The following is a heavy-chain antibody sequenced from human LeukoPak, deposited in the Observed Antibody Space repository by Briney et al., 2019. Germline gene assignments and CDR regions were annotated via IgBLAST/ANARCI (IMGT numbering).Heavy chain of an antibody. CDR2: ISGSGGST. CDR3: AKSLRFLELVFDY. D-gene: IGHD3-3*01. J-gene: IGHJ4*02. CDR1: GFTFSSYA. V-gene: IGHV3-23*01. Sequence: GGSLRLSCAASGFTFSSYAMHWVRQAPGKGLEWVSAISGSGGSTYYADSVKGRFTISRDNSKNTLYLQMNSLRAEDTAVYYCAKSLRFLELVFDYWGQGTLVTVSS.